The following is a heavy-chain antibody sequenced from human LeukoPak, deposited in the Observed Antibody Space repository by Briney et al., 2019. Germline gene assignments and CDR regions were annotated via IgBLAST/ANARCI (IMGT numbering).Heavy chain of an antibody. V-gene: IGHV4-59*01. D-gene: IGHD2-2*01. CDR1: GGSISTYY. CDR2: IYYTGNT. Sequence: SETLSLTCTVSGGSISTYYWSWIRQPPGKGLEWIGYIYYTGNTNYNPSPKSRVTISLDTPKNQFSLKLSSVTAADTAVYYCARGLWGVPAAIFYFYMDVWGKGTTVTVSS. J-gene: IGHJ6*03. CDR3: ARGLWGVPAAIFYFYMDV.